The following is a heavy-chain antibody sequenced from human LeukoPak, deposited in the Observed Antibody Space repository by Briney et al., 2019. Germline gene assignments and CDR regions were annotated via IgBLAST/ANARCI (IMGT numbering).Heavy chain of an antibody. J-gene: IGHJ6*02. CDR3: ARDRGSVDYGGNSYYYYGMDV. Sequence: GSLRPSCAASGFTFSGYSMNWVRPAPGKGLEWVSYFSSSSSTIYYADSVKGRFTISRDNAKNSLYLQMNSLRAEDTAVYYCARDRGSVDYGGNSYYYYGMDVWGQGTTVTVSS. D-gene: IGHD4-23*01. CDR1: GFTFSGYS. V-gene: IGHV3-48*04. CDR2: FSSSSSTI.